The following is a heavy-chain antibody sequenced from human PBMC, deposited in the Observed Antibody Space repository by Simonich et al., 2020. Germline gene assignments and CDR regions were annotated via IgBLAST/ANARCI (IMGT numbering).Heavy chain of an antibody. CDR3: ARGLRVAAAGTAFQH. V-gene: IGHV4-34*01. CDR2: INNRGRN. D-gene: IGHD6-13*01. CDR1: GGSFSGYY. J-gene: IGHJ1*01. Sequence: QVQLQQWGAGLLKPSETLSLTCAVYGGSFSGYYWSWFRQPPGKGLEWIGEINNRGRNNYNPSLKSRVTISVDTSKNQFSLKLSSVTAADTAVYYCARGLRVAAAGTAFQHWGQGTLVTVSS.